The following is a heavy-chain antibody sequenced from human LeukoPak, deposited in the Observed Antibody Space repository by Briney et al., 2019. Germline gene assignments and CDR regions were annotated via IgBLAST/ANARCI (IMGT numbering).Heavy chain of an antibody. CDR3: AREWNGSGSYCWFDP. D-gene: IGHD3-10*01. J-gene: IGHJ5*02. V-gene: IGHV1-8*01. CDR2: MNPNSGNT. CDR1: GYTFTSYD. Sequence: ASVEVSCKASGYTFTSYDINWVRQATGQGLEWMGWMNPNSGNTGYAQKFQGGVTMTRNTSISTAYMELSSLRSEDTAVYYCAREWNGSGSYCWFDPWGQGTLVTVSS.